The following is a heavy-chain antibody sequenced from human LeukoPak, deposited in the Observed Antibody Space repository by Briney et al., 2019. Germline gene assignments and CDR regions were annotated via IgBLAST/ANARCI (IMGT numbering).Heavy chain of an antibody. J-gene: IGHJ5*02. CDR1: GFTFSSYW. CDR2: INSDGSST. CDR3: ARVSWYSSSWYWFDP. V-gene: IGHV3-74*01. D-gene: IGHD6-13*01. Sequence: PGGSLRLSCAASGFTFSSYWMHWVRHAPGKGLVWVSRINSDGSSTSYADSVKGRFTISRDNAKNTLYLQMNSLRAEDTAVYYCARVSWYSSSWYWFDPWGQGTLVTVSS.